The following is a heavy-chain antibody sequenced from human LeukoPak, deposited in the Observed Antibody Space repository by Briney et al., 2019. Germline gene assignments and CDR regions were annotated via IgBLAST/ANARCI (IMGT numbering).Heavy chain of an antibody. V-gene: IGHV3-30*04. CDR1: GFTFSSYA. CDR3: AREYYYDSSGYYYP. J-gene: IGHJ5*02. CDR2: ISYDGSNK. Sequence: PGGSLRLSCAASGFTFSSYAMHWVRQAPGKGLEWVAVISYDGSNKYYADSVKGRFTISRDNSKNTLYLQMNSLRAEDTAVYYCAREYYYDSSGYYYPWGREPWSPSPQ. D-gene: IGHD3-22*01.